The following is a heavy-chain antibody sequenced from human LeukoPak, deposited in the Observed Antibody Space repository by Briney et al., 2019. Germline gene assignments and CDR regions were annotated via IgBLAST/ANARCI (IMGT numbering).Heavy chain of an antibody. CDR1: GYTFTNYD. V-gene: IGHV1-8*03. CDR2: ITPDDGHG. J-gene: IGHJ4*02. D-gene: IGHD1-14*01. Sequence: GASVKVSCKASGYTFTNYDINWVRQAPGQGLEWMGWITPDDGHGGYAQNFQGRVTITRDTPISTAYMELSSLRSDDTAVYYCARSETGDERIGVDYWGQGTLVTVSS. CDR3: ARSETGDERIGVDY.